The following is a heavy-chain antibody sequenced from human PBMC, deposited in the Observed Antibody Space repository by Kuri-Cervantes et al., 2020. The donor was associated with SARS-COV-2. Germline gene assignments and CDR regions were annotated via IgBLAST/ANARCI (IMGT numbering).Heavy chain of an antibody. D-gene: IGHD3-22*01. J-gene: IGHJ6*03. CDR3: SRTYDSSGSLYYHYYMDV. CDR1: GFTFSSYS. V-gene: IGHV3-48*01. Sequence: GGSLRLSCAASGFTFSSYSMNWVRQAPGKGLEWVSYISSSSSTIYYADSVKGRFTISRDNAKNSLYLQMNSLRAEDTAVYYCSRTYDSSGSLYYHYYMDVWGKGTTVTVSS. CDR2: ISSSSSTI.